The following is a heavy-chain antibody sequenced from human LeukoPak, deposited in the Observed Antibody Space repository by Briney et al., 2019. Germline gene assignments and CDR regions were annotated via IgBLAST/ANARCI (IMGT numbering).Heavy chain of an antibody. D-gene: IGHD3-9*01. CDR2: IYTSGST. V-gene: IGHV4-61*02. Sequence: PPQTLSLTCTVSGGSISSGSYYWSWIRQPAGKGLEWIGRIYTSGSTNYNPSLKSRVTISVDTSKNQFSLKLSSVTAADTAVYYCARVNILTGYAFDIWGQGTMVTVSS. CDR3: ARVNILTGYAFDI. J-gene: IGHJ3*02. CDR1: GGSISSGSYY.